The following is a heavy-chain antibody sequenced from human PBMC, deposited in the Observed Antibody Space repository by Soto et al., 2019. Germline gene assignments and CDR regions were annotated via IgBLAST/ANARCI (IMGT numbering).Heavy chain of an antibody. Sequence: ASVKVSCKASGYTFTSYGINWVRQAPGQGLEWMGWISAYNGNTNYAQKLQGRVTMTTDTSTSTAYMELRSLRSDDTAVYYCALLYYYDSSGYSTSPYWGQGTLVTVSS. V-gene: IGHV1-18*01. CDR3: ALLYYYDSSGYSTSPY. CDR1: GYTFTSYG. D-gene: IGHD3-22*01. CDR2: ISAYNGNT. J-gene: IGHJ4*02.